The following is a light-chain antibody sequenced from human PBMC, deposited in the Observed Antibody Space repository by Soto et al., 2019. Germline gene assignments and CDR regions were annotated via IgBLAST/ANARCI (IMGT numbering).Light chain of an antibody. J-gene: IGLJ2*01. CDR2: QGN. CDR1: KLGDRW. Sequence: SYELTQPPSVSVSPGQTVSIICSGDKLGDRWPCWYQQKPGQSPILVIYQGNERPSGIPERFSGSKSGSTATLTISGTQATDEADYCCQAGDHTTLIFGGGTKLTVL. CDR3: QAGDHTTLI. V-gene: IGLV3-1*01.